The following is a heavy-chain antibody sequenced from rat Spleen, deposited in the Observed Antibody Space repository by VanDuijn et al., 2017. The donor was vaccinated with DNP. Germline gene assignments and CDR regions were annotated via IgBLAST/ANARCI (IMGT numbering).Heavy chain of an antibody. CDR1: GFTFSDYN. CDR2: ISYDGSST. D-gene: IGHD1-6*01. Sequence: EVELVETGGGFVEPGRSLKLSCVASGFTFSDYNMAWVRQAPKKGLEWVATISYDGSSTYYRDSVKGRFTISRDNAKSTLYLQMDSLRSEDTATYYCARHTTGDYWGQGVMVTVSS. V-gene: IGHV5-7*01. J-gene: IGHJ2*01. CDR3: ARHTTGDY.